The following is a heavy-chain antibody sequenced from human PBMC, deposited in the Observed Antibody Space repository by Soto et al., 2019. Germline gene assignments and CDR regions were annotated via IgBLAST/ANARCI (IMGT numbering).Heavy chain of an antibody. D-gene: IGHD6-13*01. CDR3: ARGRRGSSSWYASY. J-gene: IGHJ4*02. CDR1: GFTFSSYG. Sequence: QVQLVESGGGVVQPGRSLRLSCAASGFTFSSYGMHWVRQAPGKGLEWVAVIWYDGSNKYYADSVKGRFTISRDNSKNTLDLQMNSLRAEDTAVYYCARGRRGSSSWYASYWGQGTLVTVSS. V-gene: IGHV3-33*01. CDR2: IWYDGSNK.